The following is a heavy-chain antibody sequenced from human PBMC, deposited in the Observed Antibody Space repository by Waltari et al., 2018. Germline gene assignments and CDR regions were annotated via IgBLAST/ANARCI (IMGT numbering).Heavy chain of an antibody. D-gene: IGHD7-27*01. CDR1: GFTFTDYW. J-gene: IGHJ4*02. V-gene: IGHV3-7*01. CDR3: VRDHWGPDY. CDR2: IHKDGSEK. Sequence: EVHLVESGGGLVQPGGSLRLSCAASGFTFTDYWMSWVRQAPGKGPEWVANIHKDGSEKNYVDYVKGRSTISRDNAKDSVYLQMNSLRADDTAMYYCVRDHWGPDYWGQGTLVTVSS.